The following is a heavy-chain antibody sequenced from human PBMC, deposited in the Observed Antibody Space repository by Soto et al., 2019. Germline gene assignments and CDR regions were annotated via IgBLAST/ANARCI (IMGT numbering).Heavy chain of an antibody. CDR1: GFTFSSYA. CDR2: VSIGGST. CDR3: AKRRGAGGHFDY. V-gene: IGHV3-23*01. Sequence: DVQLLESGGGLVQPEGSLRLSCAASGFTFSSYAMGWVRQGPGKGLEWVAVVSIGGSTHYADSVRGRFTISRDNPKNTLSLQMNSLPAQDTAVYFCAKRRGAGGHFDYWGQGALVTVSS. D-gene: IGHD2-15*01. J-gene: IGHJ4*02.